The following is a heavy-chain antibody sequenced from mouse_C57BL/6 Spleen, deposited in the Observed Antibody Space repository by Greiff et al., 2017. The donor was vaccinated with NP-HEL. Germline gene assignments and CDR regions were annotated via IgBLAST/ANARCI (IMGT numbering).Heavy chain of an antibody. D-gene: IGHD1-1*01. CDR3: ARGGVYGSSPAWFAY. J-gene: IGHJ3*01. CDR2: IYPRSGNT. Sequence: VKLQESGAELARPGASVKLSCKASGYTFTSYGISWVKQRTGQGLEWIGEIYPRSGNTYYNEKFKGKATLTADKSSSTAYMELRSLTSEDSAVYFCARGGVYGSSPAWFAYWGQGTLVTVSA. CDR1: GYTFTSYG. V-gene: IGHV1-81*01.